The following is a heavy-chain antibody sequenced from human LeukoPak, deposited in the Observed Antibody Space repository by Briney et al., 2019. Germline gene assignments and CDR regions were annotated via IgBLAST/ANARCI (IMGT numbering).Heavy chain of an antibody. D-gene: IGHD2-2*01. CDR3: ARVSTYQYYYYMDV. V-gene: IGHV3-11*01. CDR2: ISTSGKTI. CDR1: GFTLSDYY. Sequence: GGSLRLSCTASGFTLSDYYMSWIRQAPGKGLEWVSYISTSGKTIYYADSVKGRFTISRDNAKNSLYLQINSLRAEDTAVYYCARVSTYQYYYYMDVWGKGTTVTVSS. J-gene: IGHJ6*03.